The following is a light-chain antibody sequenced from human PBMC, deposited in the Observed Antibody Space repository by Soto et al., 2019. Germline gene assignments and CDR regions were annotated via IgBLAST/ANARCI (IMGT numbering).Light chain of an antibody. V-gene: IGLV8-61*01. CDR2: STN. CDR1: SGSVSTSYY. Sequence: TVVTQEPSFSVSPGRTVTLTCGLSSGSVSTSYYPSWYQQTPGQAPRTLIYSTNTRPSGVPDRFSGSILGNKAALTITGAQADDESDYYCVLYMGSGIWVFGGGTKLTVL. J-gene: IGLJ3*02. CDR3: VLYMGSGIWV.